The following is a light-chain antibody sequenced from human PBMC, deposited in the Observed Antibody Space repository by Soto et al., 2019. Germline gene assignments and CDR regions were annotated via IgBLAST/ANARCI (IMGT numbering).Light chain of an antibody. CDR2: AAS. Sequence: DIQMTQSPSSLSASVGDRVSITCRASQSISSHLNWYQQKPGKAPKLLIYAASSLQSGVPSRFSGSGSGTDFTLTISSLQPADFATLYCKQSYSNPLTVGGGTKVDI. CDR1: QSISSH. V-gene: IGKV1-39*01. CDR3: KQSYSNPLT. J-gene: IGKJ4*01.